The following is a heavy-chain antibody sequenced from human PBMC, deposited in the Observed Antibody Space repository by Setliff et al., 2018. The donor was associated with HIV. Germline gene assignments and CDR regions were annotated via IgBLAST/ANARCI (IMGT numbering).Heavy chain of an antibody. V-gene: IGHV4-31*11. CDR2: IDYSGST. CDR3: ARMTNSYYYSYMDV. J-gene: IGHJ6*03. CDR1: GGSINSGVYY. Sequence: SSETLSLTCAVSGGSINSGVYYWNWIRQHPAKGLEWLGYIDYSGSTYYNPSLKSRVAISVAPSKNQLSLNLSSVTAADTAVYYCARMTNSYYYSYMDVWGTGTTVTVSS.